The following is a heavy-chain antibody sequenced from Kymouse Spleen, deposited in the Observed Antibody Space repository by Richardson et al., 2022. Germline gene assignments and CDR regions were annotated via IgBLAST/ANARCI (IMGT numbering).Heavy chain of an antibody. CDR2: IWYDGSNK. Sequence: QVQLVESGGGVVQPGRSLRLSCAASGFTFSSYGMHWVRQAPGKGLEWVAVIWYDGSNKYYADSVKGRFTISRDNSKNTLYLQMNSLRAEDTAVYYCAREGIAAAGRAFDYWGQGTLVTVSS. CDR1: GFTFSSYG. J-gene: IGHJ4*02. V-gene: IGHV3-33*01. D-gene: IGHD6-13*01. CDR3: AREGIAAAGRAFDY.